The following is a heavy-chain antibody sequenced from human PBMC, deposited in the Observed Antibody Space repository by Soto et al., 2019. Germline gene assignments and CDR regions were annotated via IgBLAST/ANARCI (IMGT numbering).Heavy chain of an antibody. CDR1: VGSISSSNW. Sequence: QVQLQESGPGLVKPSGTLSLTCAVSVGSISSSNWWSWVLQPPGKGLEWIGEIYHSGSTNYNPSLKSRGTLSVDKSKNQFSLKLSSVTAADTAVYYCASVSAAGTDFDYWGQGTLVTVSS. V-gene: IGHV4-4*02. D-gene: IGHD6-13*01. CDR2: IYHSGST. CDR3: ASVSAAGTDFDY. J-gene: IGHJ4*02.